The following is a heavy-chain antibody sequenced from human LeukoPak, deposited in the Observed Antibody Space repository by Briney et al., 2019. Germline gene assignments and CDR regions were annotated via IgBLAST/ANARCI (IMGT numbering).Heavy chain of an antibody. CDR3: AKALSGTLAGDFDY. V-gene: IGHV3-23*01. CDR2: ISGDGGDT. J-gene: IGHJ4*02. D-gene: IGHD1-1*01. Sequence: PGGSLRLSCAASGFTFSSYAMNWVRQAPGKGLEWVSTISGDGGDTHYADSVRGRFTISRANSKNTLFMQMNSLRAEDTAVYYCAKALSGTLAGDFDYWGQGTLVTVSS. CDR1: GFTFSSYA.